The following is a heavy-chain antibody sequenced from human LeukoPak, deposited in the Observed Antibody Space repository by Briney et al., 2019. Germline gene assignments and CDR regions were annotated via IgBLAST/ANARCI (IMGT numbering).Heavy chain of an antibody. CDR3: ARFGRKMTAVKRGPNWFDP. J-gene: IGHJ5*02. D-gene: IGHD4-17*01. Sequence: SETLSLTCAVSGGSISSNSYYWGWIRQPPGKGLEWIGSIYYSGSTYYNPSLKSRVTISVDTSKNQFSLKLSSVTAADTAVYYCARFGRKMTAVKRGPNWFDPWGQGTLVTVSS. CDR1: GGSISSNSYY. V-gene: IGHV4-39*01. CDR2: IYYSGST.